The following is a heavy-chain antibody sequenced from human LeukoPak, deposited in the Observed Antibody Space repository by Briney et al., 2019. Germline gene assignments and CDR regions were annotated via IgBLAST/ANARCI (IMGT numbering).Heavy chain of an antibody. CDR2: LSGSSR. CDR1: GFTFSSYA. Sequence: GGSLRLACAASGFTFSSYAMSWVRQAPGKGLEWVSNLSGSSRYYADTVKGRFTISRDNSKNTLYLQMNSLSAEDTALYYCAKEGGGYYDSSGYYFEYWGQGTLVTVSS. CDR3: AKEGGGYYDSSGYYFEY. V-gene: IGHV3-23*01. D-gene: IGHD3-22*01. J-gene: IGHJ4*02.